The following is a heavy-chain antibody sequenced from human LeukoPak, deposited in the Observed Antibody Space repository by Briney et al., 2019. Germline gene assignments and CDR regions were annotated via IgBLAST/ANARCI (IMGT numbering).Heavy chain of an antibody. D-gene: IGHD3-10*01. CDR2: ISSSSSYI. J-gene: IGHJ4*02. V-gene: IGHV3-21*03. CDR3: TTYGSGRKFDY. CDR1: GFTFSSYS. Sequence: GGSLRLSCAASGFTFSSYSMNWVRQAPGKGLEWVSSISSSSSYIYYAAPVKGRFTISRDDSTNTLYLQMNSLKSEDTAVYYCTTYGSGRKFDYWGQGILVTVSS.